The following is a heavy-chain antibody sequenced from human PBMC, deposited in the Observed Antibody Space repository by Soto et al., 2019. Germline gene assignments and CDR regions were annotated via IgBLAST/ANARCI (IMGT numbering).Heavy chain of an antibody. CDR1: GFTFSSYS. Sequence: PGRSLRPSCAASGFTFSSYSMNWVRQAPGKGLEWVSSISSSSSYIYYADSVKGRFTISRDNAKNSLYLQMTSMRAEETAVYYCAGDALVTAAPPLANWFDPWGQGTLVTVSS. CDR3: AGDALVTAAPPLANWFDP. J-gene: IGHJ5*02. D-gene: IGHD2-2*01. V-gene: IGHV3-21*01. CDR2: ISSSSSYI.